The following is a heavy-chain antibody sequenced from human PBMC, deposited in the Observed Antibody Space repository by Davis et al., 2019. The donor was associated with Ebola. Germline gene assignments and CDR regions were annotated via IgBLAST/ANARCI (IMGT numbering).Heavy chain of an antibody. CDR2: INPHNGNT. D-gene: IGHD1-1*01. CDR1: GYTFTNYG. J-gene: IGHJ4*02. Sequence: ASVKVSCKASGYTFTNYGITWVRQAPGQGLEWMGWINPHNGNTNYAQNVQGRVIMTSDTATTTAFMEVGSLRSDDTAVYYCARAQFPTTSDHWGQGTLVTVSS. CDR3: ARAQFPTTSDH. V-gene: IGHV1-18*04.